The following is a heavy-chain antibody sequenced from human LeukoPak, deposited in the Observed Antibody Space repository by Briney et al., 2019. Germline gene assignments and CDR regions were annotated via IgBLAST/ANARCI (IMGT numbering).Heavy chain of an antibody. CDR2: IYHSGGT. V-gene: IGHV4-30-2*01. D-gene: IGHD3-10*01. J-gene: IGHJ6*03. Sequence: SETLSLTCTVSGNSVSSGGYYWSWIRQPPGKGLEWIGYIYHSGGTYYNPSLKSRLTISVDKSKNQFSLKLKSVTAADTAVYYCARGQRSPAFYYHNYMDVWGKGTTVTVSS. CDR1: GNSVSSGGYY. CDR3: ARGQRSPAFYYHNYMDV.